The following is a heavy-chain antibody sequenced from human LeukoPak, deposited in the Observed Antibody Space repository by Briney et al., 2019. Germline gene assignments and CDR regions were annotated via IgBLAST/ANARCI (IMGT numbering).Heavy chain of an antibody. CDR2: ISAGGTTT. CDR1: GFTFNTYW. CDR3: ARGLAGAYRIMDV. V-gene: IGHV3-74*01. D-gene: IGHD6-19*01. J-gene: IGHJ6*02. Sequence: GGSLRLSCVASGFTFNTYWIHWVRHGPGKGLVWVSLISAGGTTTTYADSVKGRFTVSRDNAKNTLYLQMNSLRAEDAAVYYCARGLAGAYRIMDVWGQGTTVTVS.